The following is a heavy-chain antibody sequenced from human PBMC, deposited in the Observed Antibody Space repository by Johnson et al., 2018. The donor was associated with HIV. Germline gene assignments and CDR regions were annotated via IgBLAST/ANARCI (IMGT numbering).Heavy chain of an antibody. CDR3: ARDTYYYDTSGYLTRPRAFDV. CDR2: ISWNGATP. CDR1: GFTFDDYD. Sequence: VQLVESGGGVVQPGGSLRLSCAASGFTFDDYDMSWVRQTPGKGLEWVSGISWNGATPRSADSVKGRLTIYRDNAKAFLYLQMNSLRAEDTALYYCARDTYYYDTSGYLTRPRAFDVWGQGTMVTVSS. D-gene: IGHD3-22*01. J-gene: IGHJ3*01. V-gene: IGHV3-20*04.